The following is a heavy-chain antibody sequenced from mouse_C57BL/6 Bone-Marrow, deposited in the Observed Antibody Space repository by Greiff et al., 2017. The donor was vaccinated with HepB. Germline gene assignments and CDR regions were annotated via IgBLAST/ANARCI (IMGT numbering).Heavy chain of an antibody. J-gene: IGHJ2*01. Sequence: QVQLKQSGPELVKPGASVKISCKASGYAFSSSWMNWVKQRPGKGLEWIGRIYPGDGDTNYNGKFKGKATLTADKSSSTAYMQLSSLTSEDSAVYCCARDRYDGRIDYWGQGTTLTVSS. V-gene: IGHV1-82*01. CDR1: GYAFSSSW. CDR3: ARDRYDGRIDY. D-gene: IGHD1-1*01. CDR2: IYPGDGDT.